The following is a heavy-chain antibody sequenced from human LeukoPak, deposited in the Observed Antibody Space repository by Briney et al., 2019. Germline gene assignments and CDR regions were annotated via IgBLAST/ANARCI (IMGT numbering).Heavy chain of an antibody. CDR1: GSTFSGHL. Sequence: GRSLRLSCAASGSTFSGHLLHWVRQAPGKGLEWVAGMSYDGAEKYYADSVRGRFAISRDNSKNTVYLEMNSLRPEDAAVYYCARRRGRHGWFDPWGQGTLVTVSS. D-gene: IGHD3-10*01. CDR3: ARRRGRHGWFDP. CDR2: MSYDGAEK. V-gene: IGHV3-30*01. J-gene: IGHJ5*02.